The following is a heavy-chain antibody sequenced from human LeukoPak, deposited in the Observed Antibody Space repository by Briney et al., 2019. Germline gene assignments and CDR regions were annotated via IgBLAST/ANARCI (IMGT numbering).Heavy chain of an antibody. J-gene: IGHJ6*02. CDR1: GFTFGTYA. CDR2: ISTSGENT. CDR3: AKGTQSTYGMDV. D-gene: IGHD1-1*01. V-gene: IGHV3-23*01. Sequence: GGSLRLSCAASGFTFGTYAMSWVRQAPGKGLEWVSSISTSGENTLYADSVKGRFTISRDNPKNTLHLQMNSLRAEDTAVHHCAKGTQSTYGMDVWGQGTTVTVSS.